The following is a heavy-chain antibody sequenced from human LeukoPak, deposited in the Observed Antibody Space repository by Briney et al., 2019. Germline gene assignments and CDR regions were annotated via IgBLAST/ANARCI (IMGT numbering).Heavy chain of an antibody. CDR2: INPSGGST. CDR1: GYTFTSYY. D-gene: IGHD3-9*01. Sequence: GASVKVSCKASGYTFTSYYMHWVRQAPGQGLEWMGIINPSGGSTSYAQKFQGRVTMTRDTSTGTVYMELSSLRSEDTAVYYCATGGRDILTGYSNWFDPWGQGTLVTVSS. CDR3: ATGGRDILTGYSNWFDP. J-gene: IGHJ5*02. V-gene: IGHV1-46*01.